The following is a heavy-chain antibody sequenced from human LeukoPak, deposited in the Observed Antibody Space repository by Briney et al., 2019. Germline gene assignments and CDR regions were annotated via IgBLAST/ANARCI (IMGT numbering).Heavy chain of an antibody. CDR2: ISYDGSKK. Sequence: GRSLRLSCAASGFTFSSSAMQWVRQAPGKGVEGGAVISYDGSKKYYADSVKGRFTISRDDSNNTLYLQMNSLRGEDTAVYYCARSRSASTSGWYDYFDYLGRGTPVTRPS. CDR3: ARSRSASTSGWYDYFDY. J-gene: IGHJ4*02. CDR1: GFTFSSSA. V-gene: IGHV3-30*04. D-gene: IGHD6-19*01.